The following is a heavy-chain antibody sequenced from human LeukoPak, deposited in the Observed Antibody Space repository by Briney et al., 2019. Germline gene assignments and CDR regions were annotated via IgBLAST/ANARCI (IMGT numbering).Heavy chain of an antibody. CDR1: GFTLSSYE. V-gene: IGHV3-48*03. CDR3: ARDLSYCTITSCSYYYYGMDV. Sequence: GGSLRLSCSASGFTLSSYEMNWVRQAPGKGLEWVSCISSSGGTIYYADSVKGRFTISRDNAKNSLYLQMNSLRAEDTAVYYCARDLSYCTITSCSYYYYGMDVWGRGTTVTVSS. J-gene: IGHJ6*02. D-gene: IGHD2-2*01. CDR2: ISSSGGTI.